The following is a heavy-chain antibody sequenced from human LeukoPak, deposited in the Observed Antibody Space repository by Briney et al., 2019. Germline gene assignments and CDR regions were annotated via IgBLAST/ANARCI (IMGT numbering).Heavy chain of an antibody. CDR2: ISYDGSNK. D-gene: IGHD1-26*01. J-gene: IGHJ4*02. V-gene: IGHV3-30-3*01. Sequence: PGGSLRLSCAASGFTFSSYAMHWVRQAPGKGLEWVAVISYDGSNKYNADSVKGRFTISRDNSKNTLYLQMNSLRAEDTAVYYCAAGTFTFDYWGQGTLVTVSS. CDR3: AAGTFTFDY. CDR1: GFTFSSYA.